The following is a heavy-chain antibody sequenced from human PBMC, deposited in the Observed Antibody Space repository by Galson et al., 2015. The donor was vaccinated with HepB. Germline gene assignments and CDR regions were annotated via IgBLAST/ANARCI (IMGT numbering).Heavy chain of an antibody. CDR3: ARDPTMFRCDP. D-gene: IGHD3-10*02. V-gene: IGHV1-3*01. CDR2: INAGNGNT. J-gene: IGHJ5*02. CDR1: GYTFTSYA. Sequence: SVKVSCKASGYTFTSYAMHWVRQAPGQRLEWVGWINAGNGNTKYSQKFQGRVTMTRDTSISTAYMELSRLRSDDTAVYYCARDPTMFRCDPWGQGTLVTVSS.